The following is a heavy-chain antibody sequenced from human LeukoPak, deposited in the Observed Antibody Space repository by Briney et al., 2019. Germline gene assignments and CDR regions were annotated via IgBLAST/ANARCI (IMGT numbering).Heavy chain of an antibody. Sequence: ASVKVSCKASGYTFTGYYMHWARQAPGQGLEWMGRINPNSGGTNYAQKFQGRVTMTRDTSISTAYMELSRLRSDDTAVYYCARSGSWYSGAFDIWGQGTMVTVSS. J-gene: IGHJ3*02. V-gene: IGHV1-2*06. CDR1: GYTFTGYY. D-gene: IGHD1-26*01. CDR3: ARSGSWYSGAFDI. CDR2: INPNSGGT.